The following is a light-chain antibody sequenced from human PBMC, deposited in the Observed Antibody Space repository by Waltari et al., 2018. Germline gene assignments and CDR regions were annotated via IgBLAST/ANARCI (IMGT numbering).Light chain of an antibody. CDR1: SRDVGSYIH. CDR2: EVN. Sequence: QSALTQPPSASGSPGQSVTISCSGSSRDVGSYIHVSWYQQHPGTAPRLIIYEVNKRPSGVPVRFSGSKSGNTASLTVSGLQSEDEAVYFCSSYTGIRSVIFGGGTHLSVL. CDR3: SSYTGIRSVI. V-gene: IGLV2-8*01. J-gene: IGLJ2*01.